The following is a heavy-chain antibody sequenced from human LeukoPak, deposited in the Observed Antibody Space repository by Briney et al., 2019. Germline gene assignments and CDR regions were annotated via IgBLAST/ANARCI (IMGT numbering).Heavy chain of an antibody. Sequence: GGSLRLSWAAAGFTFSSNAMHWVRQAPGEVLEWVAVIWYDGSNKYYADSVKGRFAISRDTSKRPLSLPMNSLTAEDTAVYYCATDEGRDHRGSCDSWGQGTLVTVSS. J-gene: IGHJ4*02. CDR3: ATDEGRDHRGSCDS. D-gene: IGHD3-10*01. V-gene: IGHV3-33*01. CDR1: GFTFSSNA. CDR2: IWYDGSNK.